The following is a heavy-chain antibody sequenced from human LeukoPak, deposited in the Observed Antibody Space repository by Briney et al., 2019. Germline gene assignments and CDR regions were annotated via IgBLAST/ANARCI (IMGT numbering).Heavy chain of an antibody. V-gene: IGHV1-2*02. J-gene: IGHJ6*03. CDR3: AREIAVAGTYYYYMDV. CDR1: GYTFTDYY. D-gene: IGHD6-19*01. Sequence: ASVKVSCKASGYTFTDYYMHWVRQAPGQGLEWMGWINPNSGGTNYAQKFQGRVTMTRVTSISTAYMELSRLRSDDTAVYYCAREIAVAGTYYYYMDVWGKGTTVTVSS. CDR2: INPNSGGT.